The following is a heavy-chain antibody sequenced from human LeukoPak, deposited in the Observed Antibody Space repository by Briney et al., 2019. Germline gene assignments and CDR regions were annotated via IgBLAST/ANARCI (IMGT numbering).Heavy chain of an antibody. CDR1: GYTFTSSD. CDR3: ARAAATRGWFDP. D-gene: IGHD2-15*01. J-gene: IGHJ5*02. Sequence: GASVKVSCKASGYTFTSSDINWVRQATGQGLEWMGWTNPNSGNTGYAQKFQGRVTITRNTSIGTAYMELSSLRSEDTAVYYCARAAATRGWFDPWGQGTLVTVSS. V-gene: IGHV1-8*03. CDR2: TNPNSGNT.